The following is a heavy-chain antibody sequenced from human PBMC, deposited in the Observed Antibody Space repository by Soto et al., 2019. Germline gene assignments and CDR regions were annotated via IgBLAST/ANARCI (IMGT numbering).Heavy chain of an antibody. J-gene: IGHJ6*02. V-gene: IGHV4-4*02. CDR3: ARDLVLRFLEWPIPPGQSGESYYGMDV. Sequence: SETLSLSCAVSGGSISRSDWWSWVRQPPGKGLEWIGEIYHSGSTNYNPSPKSRVTISVDKSKNQFSLKLSSVTAADTAVYYCARDLVLRFLEWPIPPGQSGESYYGMDVWGQAPTVT. CDR1: GGSISRSDW. CDR2: IYHSGST. D-gene: IGHD3-3*01.